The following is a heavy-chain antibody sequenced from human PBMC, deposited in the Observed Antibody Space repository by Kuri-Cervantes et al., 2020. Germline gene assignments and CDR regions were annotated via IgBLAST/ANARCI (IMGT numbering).Heavy chain of an antibody. Sequence: ASVKVSCKASGYTFTSYDINWVRQATGQRLEWMGWMNPNSGNTGYAQKFQGRVTMTRNTSISTAYMELSSLRSEDTAVYYCARRIAARTNNWFDPWGQGTLVTVSS. CDR2: MNPNSGNT. V-gene: IGHV1-8*01. CDR1: GYTFTSYD. D-gene: IGHD6-6*01. CDR3: ARRIAARTNNWFDP. J-gene: IGHJ5*02.